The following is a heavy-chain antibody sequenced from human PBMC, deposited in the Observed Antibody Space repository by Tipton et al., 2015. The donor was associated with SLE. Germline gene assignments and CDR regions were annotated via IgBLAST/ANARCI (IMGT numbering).Heavy chain of an antibody. CDR2: IYHSGKT. J-gene: IGHJ4*02. Sequence: TLSPTCSVSGGAISSSSYYWGWIRQPPGKGLEWIGSIYHSGKTFYNPSLKSRVTISVDTSNNQFALKLTSVTAVDTAVYYCARVTYGYVSFDKWGQGTLVTVSS. V-gene: IGHV4-39*01. CDR1: GGAISSSSYY. CDR3: ARVTYGYVSFDK. D-gene: IGHD3-16*01.